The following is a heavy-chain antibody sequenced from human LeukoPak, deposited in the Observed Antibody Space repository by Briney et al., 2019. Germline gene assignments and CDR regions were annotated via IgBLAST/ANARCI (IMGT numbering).Heavy chain of an antibody. CDR3: AKWGDYDILTGYYVSEF. CDR2: ITAIGYTT. J-gene: IGHJ4*02. D-gene: IGHD3-9*01. Sequence: PGASMTLSCAPSASIFTNYAMSCVRQAPGKGLEWVSAITAIGYTTYHADSGKGRFTSSRDNSKNTLYVEMNTVRAEDTAVYYCAKWGDYDILTGYYVSEFWGQGTLVTVSS. V-gene: IGHV3-23*01. CDR1: ASIFTNYA.